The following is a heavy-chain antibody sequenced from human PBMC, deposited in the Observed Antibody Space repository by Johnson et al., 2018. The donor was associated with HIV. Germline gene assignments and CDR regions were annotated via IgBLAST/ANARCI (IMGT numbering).Heavy chain of an antibody. J-gene: IGHJ3*02. V-gene: IGHV3-66*02. D-gene: IGHD1-14*01. CDR3: ATEVLRTEHDAFDI. Sequence: MLLVESGGSLVQPGGSLRLSCAASGFTVSRNYMSWVRQAPGKGLEWVSVIYSDGSTYYADSVKGRFTISRDTSKNTLYLQMNSLRAEDTAVYYCATEVLRTEHDAFDIWGQGTMVTVSS. CDR1: GFTVSRNY. CDR2: IYSDGST.